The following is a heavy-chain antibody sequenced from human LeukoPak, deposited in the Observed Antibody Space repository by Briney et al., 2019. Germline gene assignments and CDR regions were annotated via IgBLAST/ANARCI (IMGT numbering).Heavy chain of an antibody. V-gene: IGHV1-18*04. CDR3: ARDGDCTTTSCYSLYDYYGMDV. CDR2: ISVYNGNT. CDR1: GYTFTNYG. J-gene: IGHJ6*04. D-gene: IGHD2-2*01. Sequence: ASVKLSCKASGYTFTNYGISWVRQAPGQGLEWMGWISVYNGNTNYAQKLQGRVTMTTDTSTSTAYMELRRLRSDDTAVYYCARDGDCTTTSCYSLYDYYGMDVWGKGTTVTVSS.